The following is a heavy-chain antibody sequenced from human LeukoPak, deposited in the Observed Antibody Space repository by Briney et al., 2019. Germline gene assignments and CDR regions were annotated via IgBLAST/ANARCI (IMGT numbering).Heavy chain of an antibody. D-gene: IGHD3-22*01. CDR3: AVDSSGYYDWFDP. Sequence: ASETLSLTCAVYGGSFSGYYWSWIRQPPGKGLEWIGEINHSGSTNYNPSLKSRVTISVDTSKNQFSLKLSSVTAADTAVYYCAVDSSGYYDWFDPWGQGTLVTASS. CDR1: GGSFSGYY. V-gene: IGHV4-34*01. CDR2: INHSGST. J-gene: IGHJ5*02.